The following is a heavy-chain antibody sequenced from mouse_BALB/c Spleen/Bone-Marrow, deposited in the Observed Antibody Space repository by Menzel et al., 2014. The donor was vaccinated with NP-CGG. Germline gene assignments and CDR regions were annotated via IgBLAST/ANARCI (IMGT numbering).Heavy chain of an antibody. CDR3: ARHVGNPYAMDY. D-gene: IGHD3-1*01. CDR2: ISNGGGST. V-gene: IGHV5-12-2*01. CDR1: GFTFSSYT. Sequence: EVNVVDSGGGLVQPGGSLKLSCAASGFTFSSYTMSWVRQTPEKRLEWVAYISNGGGSTYYPGTVKGRFTISRDNAKNILYLQMSSLKSEDTAMYYCARHVGNPYAMDYWGQGTSVTVSS. J-gene: IGHJ4*01.